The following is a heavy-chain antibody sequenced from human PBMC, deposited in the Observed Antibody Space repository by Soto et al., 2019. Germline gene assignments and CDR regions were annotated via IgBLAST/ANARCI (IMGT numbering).Heavy chain of an antibody. CDR1: GFSLSNARMG. V-gene: IGHV2-26*01. CDR3: ARILHYDYTWGSYRYAFDY. J-gene: IGHJ4*02. Sequence: QVTLKESGPVLVKPTETLTLTCTVSGFSLSNARMGVSWIRQPPGKALEWLAHIFSNDEKSYSTSLKRRHTISKDTAKSQVVLTMTNMDPVDTATYYCARILHYDYTWGSYRYAFDYWGQGTLVTVSS. D-gene: IGHD3-16*02. CDR2: IFSNDEK.